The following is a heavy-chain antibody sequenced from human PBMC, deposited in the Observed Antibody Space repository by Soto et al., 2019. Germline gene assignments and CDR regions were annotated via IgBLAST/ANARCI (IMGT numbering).Heavy chain of an antibody. Sequence: ASVKVSCKASGYTFTSYAMHWVRQAPGQRLEWMGWINAGNGNTKYSQKFQGRVTITRDTSASTDYMELSSLRSEDTAVYYCASYNMNSDIVVVPAAIHYYYGMDVPGKGTKVTV. CDR1: GYTFTSYA. V-gene: IGHV1-3*01. CDR3: ASYNMNSDIVVVPAAIHYYYGMDV. D-gene: IGHD2-2*01. CDR2: INAGNGNT. J-gene: IGHJ6*04.